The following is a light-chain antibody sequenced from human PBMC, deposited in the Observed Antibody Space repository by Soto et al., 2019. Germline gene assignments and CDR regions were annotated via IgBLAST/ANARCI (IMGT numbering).Light chain of an antibody. V-gene: IGKV1-5*01. J-gene: IGKJ1*01. CDR3: QQYNSYSWT. CDR2: DAS. CDR1: ESVSKW. Sequence: DIQMTQSPSFLSASFGDKVNITCRATESVSKWLAWYQEKPGNPPRPLIYDASTLESGVPSRFSGSGSGTEFTLTISSLQADDFAIYYCQQYNSYSWTFGQGTKVDIK.